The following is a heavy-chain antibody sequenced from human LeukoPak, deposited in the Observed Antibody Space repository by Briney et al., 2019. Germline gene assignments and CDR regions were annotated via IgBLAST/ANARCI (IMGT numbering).Heavy chain of an antibody. CDR2: IYHSGNT. V-gene: IGHV4-4*02. J-gene: IGHJ6*02. CDR1: GGSISSSNW. Sequence: SSGTLSLTCAVSGGSISSSNWWSWVRQTPGKGLEWIGDIYHSGNTNYSPSLKSRVTMSVDTSKNLFSLKVSSVTAADTAVYYCARGRSNYYGMDVWGQGTTVTVSS. D-gene: IGHD1-26*01. CDR3: ARGRSNYYGMDV.